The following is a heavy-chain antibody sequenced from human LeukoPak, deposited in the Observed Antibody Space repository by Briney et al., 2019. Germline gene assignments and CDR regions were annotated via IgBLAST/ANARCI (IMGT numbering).Heavy chain of an antibody. CDR2: ISGSGGST. CDR1: GFTFSSYA. V-gene: IGHV3-23*01. Sequence: GGSLRLSCAASGFTFSSYAMSWVRQAPGKGLEWVSAISGSGGSTYYADSVKGRFTISRDNSKNTLYLQMNSLRAEDTAVYHCARTPNIVVVVAATWYFDLWGRGTLVTVSS. D-gene: IGHD2-15*01. CDR3: ARTPNIVVVVAATWYFDL. J-gene: IGHJ2*01.